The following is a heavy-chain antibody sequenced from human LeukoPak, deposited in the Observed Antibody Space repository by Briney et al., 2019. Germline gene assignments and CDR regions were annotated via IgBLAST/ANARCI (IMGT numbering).Heavy chain of an antibody. CDR1: EFTFSSYS. V-gene: IGHV3-30*18. D-gene: IGHD6-13*01. CDR2: ISYDGSNK. CDR3: AKDGAAAGQFDY. J-gene: IGHJ4*02. Sequence: GGSLRLSCAASEFTFSSYSMNWVRQAPGKGLEWVAVISYDGSNKYYADSVKGRFTISRDNSKNTLYLQMNSLRAEDTAVYYCAKDGAAAGQFDYWGQGTLVTVSS.